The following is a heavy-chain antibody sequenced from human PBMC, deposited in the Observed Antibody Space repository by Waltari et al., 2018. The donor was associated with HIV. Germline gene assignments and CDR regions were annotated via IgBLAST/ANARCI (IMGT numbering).Heavy chain of an antibody. D-gene: IGHD6-25*01. CDR2: ISRNGDSV. Sequence: QLVESGGALVQPGRSLRLSCVASGFSFGYYAMYWVRQPPGKGLEWVSGISRNGDSVAYAASVKGRFTMSRDNAKRSLYLEMISLKPEDTALYYCTKGRTAAAGFFACDTWGQGTRVIVSS. CDR3: TKGRTAAAGFFACDT. CDR1: GFSFGYYA. J-gene: IGHJ3*02. V-gene: IGHV3-9*01.